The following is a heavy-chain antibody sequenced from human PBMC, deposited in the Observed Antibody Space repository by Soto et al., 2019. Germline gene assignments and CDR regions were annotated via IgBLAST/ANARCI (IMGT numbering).Heavy chain of an antibody. CDR3: ARLEGLATISYYFDF. V-gene: IGHV4-39*01. J-gene: IGHJ4*02. D-gene: IGHD3-9*01. CDR1: DDSINSDKYY. CDR2: IYYRGNA. Sequence: QLQLQESGPGLVKPSETLSLMCSVSDDSINSDKYYWGWIRQPPGKGLEWIGSIYYRGNAYYNPSLQTRVTISLDKSKSQFSLKLNSVTAADSALYFCARLEGLATISYYFDFWGPGALVTVSS.